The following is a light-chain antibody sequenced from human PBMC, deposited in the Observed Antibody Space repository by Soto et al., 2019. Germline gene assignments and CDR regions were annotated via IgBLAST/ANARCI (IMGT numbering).Light chain of an antibody. CDR2: LNSDGSH. V-gene: IGLV4-69*01. CDR3: QTWGTGIQV. J-gene: IGLJ2*01. Sequence: QTVLTHSPSASASLRASVKLTCTLSSGHSSYAIAWHQQQPEKGPRYLMKLNSDGSHSKGDGIPDRFSGSSSGAERYLTISSLQSEDEADYYCQTWGTGIQVFGGGTKVTVL. CDR1: SGHSSYA.